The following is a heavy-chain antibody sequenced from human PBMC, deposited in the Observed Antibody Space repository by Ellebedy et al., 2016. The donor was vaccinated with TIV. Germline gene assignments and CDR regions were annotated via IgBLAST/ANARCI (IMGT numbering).Heavy chain of an antibody. V-gene: IGHV1-3*01. J-gene: IGHJ4*02. CDR2: INAGNGNT. D-gene: IGHD2-8*02. Sequence: ASVKVSXXASGYTFTSYAMHWVRQAPGQRLEWMGWINAGNGNTKYSQKFQGRVTITRDTSASTAYMELSSLRSEDTAVYYCAREGLVVNSVFDYWGQGTLVTVSS. CDR3: AREGLVVNSVFDY. CDR1: GYTFTSYA.